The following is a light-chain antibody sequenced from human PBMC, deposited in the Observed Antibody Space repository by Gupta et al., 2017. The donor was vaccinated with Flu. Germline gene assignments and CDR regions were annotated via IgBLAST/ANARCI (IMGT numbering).Light chain of an antibody. V-gene: IGLV8-61*01. CDR1: SGRVSSRPS. CDR2: STD. CDR3: FIHRGGGVSL. Sequence: QPVVTQEPSLSVTPGGTVTLTCALCSGRVSSRPSAGWYQHVPGQPPRTLIYSTDGRSSGVPDRFSGSILGHRVALTITGAQAEDESDYYCFIHRGGGVSLFGGGTRVTVL. J-gene: IGLJ3*02.